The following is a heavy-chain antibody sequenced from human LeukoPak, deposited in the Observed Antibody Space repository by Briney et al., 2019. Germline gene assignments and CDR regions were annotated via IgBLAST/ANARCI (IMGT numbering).Heavy chain of an antibody. Sequence: PGGSLRLSCAASGFTFSSYAMHWVRQAPGKGLEWVAVISYDGSNKYYADSVKGRFTISRDNSKNTLYLQMNSLRAEDTAVYYCAKVLHYFSASGILDYWGQGTLVTVSS. CDR1: GFTFSSYA. J-gene: IGHJ4*02. D-gene: IGHD2-15*01. CDR3: AKVLHYFSASGILDY. CDR2: ISYDGSNK. V-gene: IGHV3-30-3*01.